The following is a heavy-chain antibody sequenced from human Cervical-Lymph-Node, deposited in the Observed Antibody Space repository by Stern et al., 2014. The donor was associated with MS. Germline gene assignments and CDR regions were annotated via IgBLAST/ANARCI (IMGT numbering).Heavy chain of an antibody. CDR1: GG. J-gene: IGHJ5*02. Sequence: QLVQYGAEVKKPGSSVKVSCKSSGGISWVRQAPGQGLEWMGGVIPFVGTSNYAQKFQGRVTITADTSTNTTYLHLSRLTSADTAVYYCARGSGDNWFGPWGQGTLVTVSS. D-gene: IGHD3-10*01. CDR3: ARGSGDNWFGP. V-gene: IGHV1-69*06. CDR2: VIPFVGTS.